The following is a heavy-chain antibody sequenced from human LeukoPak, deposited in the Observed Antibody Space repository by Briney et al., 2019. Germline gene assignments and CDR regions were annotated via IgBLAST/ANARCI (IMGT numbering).Heavy chain of an antibody. D-gene: IGHD2-15*01. J-gene: IGHJ6*03. CDR2: ISSSGST. CDR3: ARDDPAGYYYMDV. V-gene: IGHV4-61*02. CDR1: GDSISSGDYY. Sequence: PSETLSLTCTVSGDSISSGDYYWSWIRQPAGKGLEWIGRISSSGSTNYNPSLKSRVTISVDTSKNQFSLKLSSVTAADTAVYYCARDDPAGYYYMDVWGKGTTVTVSS.